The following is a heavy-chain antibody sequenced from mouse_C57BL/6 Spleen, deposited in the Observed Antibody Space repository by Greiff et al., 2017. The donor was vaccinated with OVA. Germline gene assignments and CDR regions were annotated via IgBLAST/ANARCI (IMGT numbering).Heavy chain of an antibody. CDR2: ISSGSSTI. V-gene: IGHV5-17*01. J-gene: IGHJ4*01. CDR3: ARFYYDYAMDY. Sequence: EVKLVESGGGLVKPGGSLKLSCAASGFTFSDYGMHWVRQAPEKGLEWVAYISSGSSTIYYADTVKGRFTISRDNAKNTLFLQMTSLRSEDTAMYYCARFYYDYAMDYWGQGTSVTVSS. D-gene: IGHD2-4*01. CDR1: GFTFSDYG.